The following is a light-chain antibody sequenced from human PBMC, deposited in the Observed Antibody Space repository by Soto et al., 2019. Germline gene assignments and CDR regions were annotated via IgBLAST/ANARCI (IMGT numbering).Light chain of an antibody. J-gene: IGKJ4*01. CDR1: QSISSW. Sequence: VQMPQSPSTLSASVGDRVTITCRASQSISSWLAWYQQKPGKAPKLLIYDASSLESGVPSRFSGSGSGTEFTLTISSLQPDDFATYYCQQYNSYSPLTFGGGTKVDI. V-gene: IGKV1-5*01. CDR3: QQYNSYSPLT. CDR2: DAS.